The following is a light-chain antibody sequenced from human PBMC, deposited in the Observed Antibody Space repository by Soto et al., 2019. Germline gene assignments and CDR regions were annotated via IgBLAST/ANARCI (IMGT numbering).Light chain of an antibody. CDR2: EVS. CDR1: SSDVGGYNY. J-gene: IGLJ1*01. V-gene: IGLV2-14*01. CDR3: SSYTSSSTPYV. Sequence: QYALTQPASVSGSPGQSITISCTGTSSDVGGYNYVSWYQQHPGKAPKLMIYEVSNRHSGVSNRFSGSKSGNTASLTISGLQAEDEADYYCSSYTSSSTPYVFGTGTKLTVL.